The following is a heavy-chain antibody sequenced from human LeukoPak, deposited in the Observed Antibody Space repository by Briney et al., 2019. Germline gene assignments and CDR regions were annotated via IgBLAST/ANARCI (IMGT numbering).Heavy chain of an antibody. CDR1: GFAFSTYA. CDR3: AKEGGGRTSCCNWFDP. D-gene: IGHD2-2*01. CDR2: ISTSGRAT. Sequence: GGSLRLSCAASGFAFSTYAMTWVRQAPEKGLQWVSTISTSGRATYYADSVEGRFTISRDNSKNTLYLQMDSLRAEDTAVYYCAKEGGGRTSCCNWFDPWGQGARVTVSS. J-gene: IGHJ5*02. V-gene: IGHV3-23*01.